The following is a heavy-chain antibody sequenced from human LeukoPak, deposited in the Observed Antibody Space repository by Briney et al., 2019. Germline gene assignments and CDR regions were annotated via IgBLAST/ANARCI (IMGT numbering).Heavy chain of an antibody. Sequence: GESLKISCKGSGYSFTRNWIGWVRQMPGKGLEWMAIIYPGDSDTRYSPSFQGQVTISADKSISTAYLQWSSLKASDTAMYYCARHGSGYYGSGSYYPSDYWGQGTLVTVSS. V-gene: IGHV5-51*01. J-gene: IGHJ4*02. D-gene: IGHD3-10*01. CDR3: ARHGSGYYGSGSYYPSDY. CDR2: IYPGDSDT. CDR1: GYSFTRNW.